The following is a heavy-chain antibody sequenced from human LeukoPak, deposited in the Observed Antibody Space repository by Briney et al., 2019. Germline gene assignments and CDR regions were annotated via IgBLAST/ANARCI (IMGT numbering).Heavy chain of an antibody. D-gene: IGHD5-18*01. J-gene: IGHJ4*02. V-gene: IGHV4-4*02. CDR3: ARVKGYSYGHDY. CDR1: GGSISSSNW. CDR2: IYHSGST. Sequence: SGTLSLTCAVSGGSISSSNWWSWVLQPPGKGLEWIGEIYHSGSTNYNPSLKSRVTISVDKSKNQFSLKLSAVTAADTAVYYCARVKGYSYGHDYWGQGTLVTVSS.